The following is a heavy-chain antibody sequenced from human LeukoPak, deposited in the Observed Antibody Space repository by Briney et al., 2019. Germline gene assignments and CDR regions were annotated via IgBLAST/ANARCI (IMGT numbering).Heavy chain of an antibody. CDR3: ARLSYGSGSHYNFYFDF. V-gene: IGHV4-39*01. J-gene: IGHJ4*02. CDR1: GGSISSGSHY. Sequence: NPSETLSLTCTVSGGSISSGSHYWGWIRQPPGKELEWIGNIYYSWNSYYNPYLKSRVTISVDASKNQFSLNLSSVTAADTAEYYCARLSYGSGSHYNFYFDFWGQGTLVTVSA. CDR2: IYYSWNS. D-gene: IGHD3-10*01.